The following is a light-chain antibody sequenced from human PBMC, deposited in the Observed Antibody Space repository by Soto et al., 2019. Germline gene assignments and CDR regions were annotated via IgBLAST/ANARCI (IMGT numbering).Light chain of an antibody. Sequence: DIVMTQSPLYLPVTPGEPASISCRSSQSLLHSNGFKYLAWYLQKPGQSPQLLIYLGSSRASGVPDRFSGSGLGTDFTLKISRVEAEDVGVYYCMQTLQTPRTFGQGTKVEIK. J-gene: IGKJ1*01. CDR3: MQTLQTPRT. V-gene: IGKV2-28*01. CDR2: LGS. CDR1: QSLLHSNGFKY.